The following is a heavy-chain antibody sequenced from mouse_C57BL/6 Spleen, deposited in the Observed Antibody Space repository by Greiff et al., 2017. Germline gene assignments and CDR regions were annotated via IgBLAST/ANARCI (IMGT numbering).Heavy chain of an antibody. Sequence: EVQLVESGAELVRPGASVKLSCTASGFNIKDDYMHWVKQRPEQGLEWVGWIDPENGDTEYASKFQGKATITADTSSNTAYLQLSSLTSEDTAVYYSTTGIYYYGSNYWGQGTTLTVSS. CDR1: GFNIKDDY. CDR3: TTGIYYYGSNY. CDR2: IDPENGDT. D-gene: IGHD1-1*01. V-gene: IGHV14-4*01. J-gene: IGHJ2*01.